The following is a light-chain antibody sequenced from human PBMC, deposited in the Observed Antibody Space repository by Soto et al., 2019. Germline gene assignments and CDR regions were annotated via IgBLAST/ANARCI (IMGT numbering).Light chain of an antibody. CDR3: QQYGSSPPWT. CDR2: GVS. V-gene: IGKV3-20*01. CDR1: QSVSSSY. Sequence: ELVLTQSPGTLSLSPGERATLSCRASQSVSSSYVAWYQQTPGQAPRLLMYGVSTRATGIPDRFSGSGSGTDFTITISRLEPEDFAVYYCQQYGSSPPWTFGQGTKVEIK. J-gene: IGKJ1*01.